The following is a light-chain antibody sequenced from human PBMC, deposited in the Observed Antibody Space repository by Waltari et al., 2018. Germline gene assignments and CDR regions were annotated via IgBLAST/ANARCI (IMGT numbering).Light chain of an antibody. CDR1: SGDVGAHNY. V-gene: IGLV2-14*03. J-gene: IGLJ2*01. CDR2: DVS. Sequence: QSVLTQSASVSGSPGQSLTISCTGTSGDVGAHNYVSWYQQHPGKAPQLIIYDVSKRPSGVSNRISASKSGNTASLTISGLQAEDEAHYYCNSYTSSTNVVFGGGTKLTVL. CDR3: NSYTSSTNVV.